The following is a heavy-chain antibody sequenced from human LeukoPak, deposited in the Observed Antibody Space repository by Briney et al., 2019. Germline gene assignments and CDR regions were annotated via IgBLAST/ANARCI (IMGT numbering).Heavy chain of an antibody. CDR2: IHTSGTT. D-gene: IGHD3-10*01. CDR3: ARVVSADWFDP. Sequence: SETLSLTCTVSGGSISTYYWSWIRQPPGKGLEWIGRIHTSGTTNYNPSLKSRVSVSVDTSKKQFSLKLTSVTAADTAVYYCARVVSADWFDPWGQGTQVTVSS. CDR1: GGSISTYY. J-gene: IGHJ5*02. V-gene: IGHV4-4*07.